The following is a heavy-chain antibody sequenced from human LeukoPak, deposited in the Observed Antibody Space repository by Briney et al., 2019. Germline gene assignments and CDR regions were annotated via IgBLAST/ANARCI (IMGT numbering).Heavy chain of an antibody. D-gene: IGHD2-15*01. V-gene: IGHV1-18*01. CDR2: VSGYLMDGNSAQKFYVKNT. J-gene: IGHJ4*02. CDR3: ARDLPVVALGMDY. Sequence: GASVKVSCKASGYNFTNFGISWVRQAPGQGLEWMGWVSGYLMDGNSAQKFYVKNTKYAERFHDRVTMTADTSTGTAYMELSSLKFDDTAVYFCARDLPVVALGMDYWGQGTLITVSS. CDR1: GYNFTNFG.